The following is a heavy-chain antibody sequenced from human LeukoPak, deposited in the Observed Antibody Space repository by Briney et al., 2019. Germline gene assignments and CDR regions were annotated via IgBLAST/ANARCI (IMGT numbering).Heavy chain of an antibody. J-gene: IGHJ3*02. Sequence: SETLSLTCTVSGGSISSYYWSWIRQPPGKGLEWIGYIYYSGSTNYNPSLKSRVTISVDTSKNQFSLKLSSVTAADTAVYYCARSGHGRDGYNPPHDAFDIWGQGTMVTVSS. D-gene: IGHD5-24*01. CDR2: IYYSGST. V-gene: IGHV4-59*08. CDR1: GGSISSYY. CDR3: ARSGHGRDGYNPPHDAFDI.